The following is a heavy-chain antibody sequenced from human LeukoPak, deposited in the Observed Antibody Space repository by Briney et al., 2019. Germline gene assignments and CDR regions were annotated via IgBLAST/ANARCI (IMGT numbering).Heavy chain of an antibody. V-gene: IGHV1-2*02. CDR1: GYTFTCYY. Sequence: GASVKVSCKASGYTFTCYYMHWVRQAPGQGLEWMGWINPNSGGTNYAQKFQGRVTMTRNTSISTAYMELSSLRSEDTAVYYCARGRAGGYVYYYYMDVWGKGTTVTISS. CDR3: ARGRAGGYVYYYYMDV. D-gene: IGHD5-12*01. J-gene: IGHJ6*03. CDR2: INPNSGGT.